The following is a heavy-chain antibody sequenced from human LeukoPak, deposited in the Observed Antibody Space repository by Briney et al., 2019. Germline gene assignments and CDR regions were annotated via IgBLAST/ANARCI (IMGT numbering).Heavy chain of an antibody. Sequence: KPSETLSLTCSVSSFSISSGYYWRWVRQPPGMRLEWVGTIYCSGSTYYNPSLKSRVTMSVDTSKNQLSLEMNTVTAADTAVYYCARSSMAREQPTDFDFWGQGTLVTVSS. CDR2: IYCSGST. CDR1: SFSISSGYY. CDR3: ARSSMAREQPTDFDF. V-gene: IGHV4-38-2*01. J-gene: IGHJ4*02. D-gene: IGHD3-10*01.